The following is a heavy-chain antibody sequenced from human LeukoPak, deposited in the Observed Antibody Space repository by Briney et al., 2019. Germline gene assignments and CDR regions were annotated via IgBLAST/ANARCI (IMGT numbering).Heavy chain of an antibody. J-gene: IGHJ3*02. D-gene: IGHD3-22*01. Sequence: EASVKVSCKASGYTFTSYDINWVRQATGQGLEWMGWMNPNSGNTGYAQKFQGRVTMTRNTSISTAYMELSSLRSGDTAVYYCARRPYYYDSSGWAFDIWGQGTMVTVSS. CDR3: ARRPYYYDSSGWAFDI. V-gene: IGHV1-8*01. CDR2: MNPNSGNT. CDR1: GYTFTSYD.